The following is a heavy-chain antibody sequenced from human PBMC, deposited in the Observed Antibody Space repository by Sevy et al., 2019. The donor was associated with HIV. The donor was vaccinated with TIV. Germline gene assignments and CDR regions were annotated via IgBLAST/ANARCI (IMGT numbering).Heavy chain of an antibody. CDR2: ISYDGSNK. D-gene: IGHD6-19*01. Sequence: GGSLRLSCAASGFTLSSYAMHWVRQAPGKGLEWVAVISYDGSNKYYANSVKGRFTISRDNSKNTLYLQMNSLRAEDTVVYYCAREAGQQWLDDLDAFDIWGQGTMVTVSS. CDR1: GFTLSSYA. CDR3: AREAGQQWLDDLDAFDI. J-gene: IGHJ3*02. V-gene: IGHV3-30-3*01.